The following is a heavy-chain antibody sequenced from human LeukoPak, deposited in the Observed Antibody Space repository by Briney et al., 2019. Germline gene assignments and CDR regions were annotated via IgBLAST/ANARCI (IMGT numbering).Heavy chain of an antibody. D-gene: IGHD6-13*01. CDR3: ARVRIAAAGPRVDY. Sequence: SETLSLTCTVSGGSISNYYWSWIRQPAGKGLEWIGLIYSRGNTNYNPSLKSRVTISVDTSKSQFSLKLSSVTAADTAVYYCARVRIAAAGPRVDYWGQGTLVTVSS. CDR1: GGSISNYY. J-gene: IGHJ4*02. V-gene: IGHV4-4*07. CDR2: IYSRGNT.